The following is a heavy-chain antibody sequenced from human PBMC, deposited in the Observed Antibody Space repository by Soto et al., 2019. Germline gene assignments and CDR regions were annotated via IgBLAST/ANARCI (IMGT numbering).Heavy chain of an antibody. CDR3: AKVAPMIVVVITTVGPPPDYDY. D-gene: IGHD3-22*01. Sequence: WGSLLLGCAASVFTFSSYAMGWVRQAPGKGLDSVSAISGSGGSTYYADSVKGRFTISRDNSKNTLYLQMNSLRAEDTAVYYCAKVAPMIVVVITTVGPPPDYDYWGQGTLVTVSS. V-gene: IGHV3-23*01. J-gene: IGHJ4*02. CDR2: ISGSGGST. CDR1: VFTFSSYA.